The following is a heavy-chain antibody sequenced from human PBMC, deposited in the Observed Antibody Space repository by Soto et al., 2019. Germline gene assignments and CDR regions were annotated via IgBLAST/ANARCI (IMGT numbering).Heavy chain of an antibody. D-gene: IGHD5-12*01. CDR1: GGSISSYY. V-gene: IGHV4-59*01. Sequence: QVQLQESGPGLVKPSETLSLTCTVSGGSISSYYWIWIRQPPGKGLEWIGYIYYSGSTNYNPSLKSRVTISVDTSKTQFSLNLSSVTAADTAVSYCARAWGGYGDYWGQGTLVTVSS. CDR2: IYYSGST. CDR3: ARAWGGYGDY. J-gene: IGHJ4*02.